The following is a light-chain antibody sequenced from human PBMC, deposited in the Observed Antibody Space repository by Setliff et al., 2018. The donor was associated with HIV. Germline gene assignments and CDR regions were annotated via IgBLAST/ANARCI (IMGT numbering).Light chain of an antibody. CDR3: QVWDSSSDQAYV. V-gene: IGLV3-21*04. J-gene: IGLJ1*01. Sequence: SYELTQPPSVSVAPGKTARITCGGNNIGRKSVHWYQQKPGQAPVLAIYYDSDRPSGIPERFSGSNSGNTATLTISRVEAGDEADYYCQVWDSSSDQAYVFGTGTKVTVL. CDR1: NIGRKS. CDR2: YDS.